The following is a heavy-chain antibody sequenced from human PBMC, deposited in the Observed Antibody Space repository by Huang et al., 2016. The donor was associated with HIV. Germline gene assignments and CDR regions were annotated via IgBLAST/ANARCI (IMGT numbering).Heavy chain of an antibody. CDR3: ARPSDAAMIRDYYYPMDV. CDR1: GGTFSTFG. CDR2: IIPICNTP. J-gene: IGHJ6*02. D-gene: IGHD5-18*01. V-gene: IGHV1-69*01. Sequence: QVQLVQSEAEVKKPGSSVKVSCKASGGTFSTFGLSWVRQASGRGLEWMAGIIPICNTPYSAQKFQGRVPPTADESTNTASMELNSRTFEDTAVYYCARPSDAAMIRDYYYPMDVWGQGTTVTVS.